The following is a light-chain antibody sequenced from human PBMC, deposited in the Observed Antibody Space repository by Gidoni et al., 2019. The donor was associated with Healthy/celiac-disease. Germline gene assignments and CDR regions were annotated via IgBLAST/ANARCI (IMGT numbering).Light chain of an antibody. Sequence: DIQMTQSPSSLSASVGDRVTITCRASQSISSYLNWYQQKPGKAPKLLIYAASSLQSGVPSRFSGSGSGTDFTLTISSLQPEDFATYYCQHSYSTPHTFGQGTKLDIK. J-gene: IGKJ2*01. CDR1: QSISSY. CDR3: QHSYSTPHT. V-gene: IGKV1-39*01. CDR2: AAS.